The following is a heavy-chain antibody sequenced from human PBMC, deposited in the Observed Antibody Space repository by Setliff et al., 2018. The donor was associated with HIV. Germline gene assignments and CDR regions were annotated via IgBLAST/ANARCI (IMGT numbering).Heavy chain of an antibody. CDR1: SYSISSGYY. J-gene: IGHJ1*01. CDR3: ARQWRDQYNSGVSTEYFQH. V-gene: IGHV4-38-2*01. CDR2: IYHSGST. D-gene: IGHD3-22*01. Sequence: SETLSLTCAVSSYSISSGYYWGWIRQPPGKGLEWIGSIYHSGSTYYNPSLMSRVTISVDTSKNQFSLKLRSVTAADTAVYYCARQWRDQYNSGVSTEYFQHWGLGTLVTVSS.